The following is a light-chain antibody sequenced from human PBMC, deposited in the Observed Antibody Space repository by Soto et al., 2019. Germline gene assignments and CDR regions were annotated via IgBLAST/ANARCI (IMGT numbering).Light chain of an antibody. CDR1: SSDIGSYNY. CDR2: EVR. Sequence: QSALTQPASVSGSPGQSITISCTGTSSDIGSYNYVAWYQQFPGKTPKLIIYEVRNRPSGVSFRFSGSKSGHTASLTIYVLQAEDEADYYCIYYRGSDTPYVFGTGTKLTV. CDR3: IYYRGSDTPYV. V-gene: IGLV2-14*01. J-gene: IGLJ1*01.